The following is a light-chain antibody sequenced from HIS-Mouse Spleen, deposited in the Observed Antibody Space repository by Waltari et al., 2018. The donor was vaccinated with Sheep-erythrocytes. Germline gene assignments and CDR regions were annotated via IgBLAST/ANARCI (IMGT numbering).Light chain of an antibody. Sequence: QSALTQPASVSGSPGPSITISCTVTRSDVGSYNLVSWYQQHPGKAPKLMIYEGSKRPSGVSNRFSGSKSGNTASLTISGLQAEDEADYYCCSYAGSSTPWVFGGGTKLTVL. V-gene: IGLV2-23*01. J-gene: IGLJ3*02. CDR3: CSYAGSSTPWV. CDR1: RSDVGSYNL. CDR2: EGS.